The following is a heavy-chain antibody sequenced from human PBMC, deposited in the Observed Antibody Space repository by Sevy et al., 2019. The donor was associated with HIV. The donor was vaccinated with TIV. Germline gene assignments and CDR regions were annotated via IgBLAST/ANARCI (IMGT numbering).Heavy chain of an antibody. Sequence: GGSLRRSCAASGFTFSSAWMSWVRQAPGKGLEWVGRIKSEIDGGAIDYAAPVKGRLSISTEDSKNTVYLQLNSLKTEDTAVYYCITDPGYRGYGEGVINYYYYGMDVWGQGTTVTVSS. D-gene: IGHD5-12*01. CDR3: ITDPGYRGYGEGVINYYYYGMDV. V-gene: IGHV3-15*01. CDR1: GFTFSSAW. J-gene: IGHJ6*02. CDR2: IKSEIDGGAI.